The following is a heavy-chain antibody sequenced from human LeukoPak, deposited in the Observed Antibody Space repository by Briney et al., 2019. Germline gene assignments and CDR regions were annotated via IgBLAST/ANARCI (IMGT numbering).Heavy chain of an antibody. J-gene: IGHJ6*03. CDR2: INWNGGST. Sequence: GGSLRLSCAASGFTFDDYGMSWVRQAPGRGLEWVSGINWNGGSTGYADSVKGRFTISRDNAKNSLYLQMNSLRAEDTALYYCAREATYSSGSPWEYYYYMDVWGKGTTVTVSS. V-gene: IGHV3-20*04. CDR1: GFTFDDYG. D-gene: IGHD6-19*01. CDR3: AREATYSSGSPWEYYYYMDV.